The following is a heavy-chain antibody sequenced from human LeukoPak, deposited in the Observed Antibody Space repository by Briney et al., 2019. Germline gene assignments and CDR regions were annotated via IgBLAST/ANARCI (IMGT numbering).Heavy chain of an antibody. CDR1: GFTFSSYS. Sequence: GGSLRLSCAASGFTFSSYSMNWVRQAPGKGLEWVSSISSSSSYIYYADSVKGRFTISRDDAKNSLYLQMNSLRAEDTAVYYCARPQTYSSSWYVYWGQGTLVTVSS. CDR3: ARPQTYSSSWYVY. V-gene: IGHV3-21*01. D-gene: IGHD6-13*01. CDR2: ISSSSSYI. J-gene: IGHJ4*02.